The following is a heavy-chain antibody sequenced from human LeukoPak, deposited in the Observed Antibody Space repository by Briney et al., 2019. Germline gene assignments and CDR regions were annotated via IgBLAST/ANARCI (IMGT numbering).Heavy chain of an antibody. J-gene: IGHJ4*02. CDR3: AREGTPGSLDY. CDR2: IRYDELQD. V-gene: IGHV3-30*02. CDR1: GFTFSDYY. Sequence: PGGSLRLSCAASGFTFSDYYMSWIRQAPGKGLEWVAFIRYDELQDYYADSVRGRFTISRDNFDSTLYLEMGSLTPEDMAVYYCAREGTPGSLDYWGQGTLVTVSS. D-gene: IGHD2-15*01.